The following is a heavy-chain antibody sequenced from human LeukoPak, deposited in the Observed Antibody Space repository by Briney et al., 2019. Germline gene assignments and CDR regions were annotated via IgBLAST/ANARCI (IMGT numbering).Heavy chain of an antibody. CDR3: ASGGRGGHGY. V-gene: IGHV3-74*01. J-gene: IGHJ4*02. CDR2: IRSDGSTT. Sequence: GGSLRLSCAASGFTFSTYWMHWVRQAPGKGLVWVSGIRSDGSTTQYADSVKGRFTISRDNAKNTIYLQMNSLRGEDTAVYYCASGGRGGHGYWGQGTLVTVSS. D-gene: IGHD3-16*01. CDR1: GFTFSTYW.